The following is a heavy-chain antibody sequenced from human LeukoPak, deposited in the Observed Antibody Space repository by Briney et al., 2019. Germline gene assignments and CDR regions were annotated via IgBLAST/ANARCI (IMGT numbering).Heavy chain of an antibody. CDR2: ISWNSDST. CDR3: AKDQNTVTTGSWDY. CDR1: GFTFSIHA. J-gene: IGHJ4*02. Sequence: GGSLRLSCAASGFTFSIHAMHWVRQAPGKGLEWVSGISWNSDSTGYADSVKGRFTISRDNAKKSLYLQMNSLRVEDTALYYCAKDQNTVTTGSWDYWGQGTLVTVSS. D-gene: IGHD4-17*01. V-gene: IGHV3-9*01.